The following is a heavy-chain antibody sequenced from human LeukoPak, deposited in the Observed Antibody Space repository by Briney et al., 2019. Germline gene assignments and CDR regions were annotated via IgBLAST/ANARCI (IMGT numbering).Heavy chain of an antibody. CDR2: INPNSGGT. J-gene: IGHJ5*02. Sequence: ASVKVSCKTSGYTFTGYYMHWLRQAPGQGLEWMGRINPNSGGTYYAQKFRSRVTMTRDTSISTAYMELASLISDETAVYYCAGGVLHGGGNWFDPWGQGTLVTVSS. CDR1: GYTFTGYY. CDR3: AGGVLHGGGNWFDP. D-gene: IGHD3-16*01. V-gene: IGHV1-2*06.